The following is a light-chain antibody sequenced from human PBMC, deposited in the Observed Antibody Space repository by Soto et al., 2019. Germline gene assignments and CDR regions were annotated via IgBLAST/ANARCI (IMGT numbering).Light chain of an antibody. V-gene: IGLV2-14*01. Sequence: QSALTQPASVSGSPGQSITISCTGTSSDIGGYKYVSWYQQHPGIAPKLMIYEVSNRPSGVSNRFSGSKSGNTASLTISGLQAEDEADYYCCAYAGSGTVVFGGGTKVTVL. J-gene: IGLJ3*02. CDR2: EVS. CDR1: SSDIGGYKY. CDR3: CAYAGSGTVV.